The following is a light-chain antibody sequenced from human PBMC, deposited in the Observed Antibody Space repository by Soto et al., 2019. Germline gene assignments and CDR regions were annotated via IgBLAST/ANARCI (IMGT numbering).Light chain of an antibody. V-gene: IGKV3-11*01. CDR1: QSLSNF. CDR3: QRRSNLVT. Sequence: EIVLTQSPATLSLSPGERATLSCRASQSLSNFLAWYQQKPGQSPRLLIYDASNRATGIPVRVSGSGSGTDFTLTISSLEPEDFAVYYCQRRSNLVTFGPGTTVEIK. J-gene: IGKJ3*01. CDR2: DAS.